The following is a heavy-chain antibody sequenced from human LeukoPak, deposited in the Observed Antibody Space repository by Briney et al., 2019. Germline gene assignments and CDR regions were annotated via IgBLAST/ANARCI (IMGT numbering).Heavy chain of an antibody. CDR2: IYTSGST. Sequence: PSETLSLTCTVSGGSINSYYWSWIRQPAGKGLEWIGRIYTSGSTNYNPSLKSRVTMSVDTSKNQFSLKLSSVTAADTAVYYCARSGVLYYYDSSGYYSNDAFDIWGQGTMVTVSS. CDR1: GGSINSYY. CDR3: ARSGVLYYYDSSGYYSNDAFDI. V-gene: IGHV4-4*07. D-gene: IGHD3-22*01. J-gene: IGHJ3*02.